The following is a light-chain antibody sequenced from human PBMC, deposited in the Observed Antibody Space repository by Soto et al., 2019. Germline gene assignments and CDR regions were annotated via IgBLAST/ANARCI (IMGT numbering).Light chain of an antibody. CDR3: SSYARTSTHVL. V-gene: IGLV2-14*03. Sequence: QSVLTKPAAVSGSPGQSITISCTGTSKDVGGYNYVSWYQQHPGKAPKLMIFDVSDRPSGVSPRFSGAKSDNTASLTISGLQVGDEADYYCSSYARTSTHVLFGGGTKVTVL. J-gene: IGLJ2*01. CDR1: SKDVGGYNY. CDR2: DVS.